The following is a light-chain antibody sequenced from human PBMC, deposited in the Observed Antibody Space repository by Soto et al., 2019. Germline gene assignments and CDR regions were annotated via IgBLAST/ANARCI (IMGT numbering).Light chain of an antibody. CDR2: AAS. J-gene: IGKJ4*01. CDR3: QQTYITPPT. V-gene: IGKV1-39*01. CDR1: QSISSY. Sequence: DIQMTQSPSSLSASVGDRVTITCRASQSISSYLNWYQQKPGKAPKLLIYAASSLQSGVPSRLSGSGSGTDFTLTISSLQPEDFATYHCQQTYITPPTFGGGTKVEIK.